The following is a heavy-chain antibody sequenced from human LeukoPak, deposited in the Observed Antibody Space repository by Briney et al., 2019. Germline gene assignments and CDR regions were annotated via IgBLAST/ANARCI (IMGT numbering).Heavy chain of an antibody. J-gene: IGHJ6*03. D-gene: IGHD6-6*01. CDR3: ARGAQLVTPRYMDV. CDR2: ISAYNGKT. Sequence: ASVTVSCKASGYTFTSYGISWVRQAPGQGLEWMGWISAYNGKTNYAQKLQGRSTINKEPSTSTAYMELRSLRSDDTAVYYCARGAQLVTPRYMDVWGKGTTVTVSS. V-gene: IGHV1-18*01. CDR1: GYTFTSYG.